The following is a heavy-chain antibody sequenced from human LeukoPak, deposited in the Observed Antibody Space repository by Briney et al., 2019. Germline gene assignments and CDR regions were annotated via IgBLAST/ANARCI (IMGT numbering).Heavy chain of an antibody. J-gene: IGHJ6*02. CDR3: ARDSQTWIQRSEGYYGMDV. CDR1: GGTFSSYA. CDR2: IIPIFGTA. V-gene: IGHV1-69*13. D-gene: IGHD5-18*01. Sequence: GASVKVSCKASGGTFSSYAISWVRQAPGQGLEWMGGIIPIFGTANYAQKFQGRVTITADESTSTAYMELSSLRSEDTAVYYCARDSQTWIQRSEGYYGMDVWGQGTTVTVS.